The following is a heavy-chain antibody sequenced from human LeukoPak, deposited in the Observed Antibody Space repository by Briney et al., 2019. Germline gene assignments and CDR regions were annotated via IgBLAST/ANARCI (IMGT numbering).Heavy chain of an antibody. CDR2: IRYDGSNK. V-gene: IGHV3-30*02. CDR1: GFTFSSYG. J-gene: IGHJ4*02. D-gene: IGHD5-24*01. CDR3: ARVGPDGYNIFDY. Sequence: GGSLRLSCAASGFTFSSYGMHWIRQAPGKGLEWVAFIRYDGSNKYYADSVKGRFTISRDNSKNTLYLQMNSLRAEDTAVYYCARVGPDGYNIFDYRGQGTLVTVSS.